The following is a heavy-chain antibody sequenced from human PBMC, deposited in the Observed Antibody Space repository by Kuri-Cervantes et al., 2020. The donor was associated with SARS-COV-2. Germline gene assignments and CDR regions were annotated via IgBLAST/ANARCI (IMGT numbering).Heavy chain of an antibody. CDR1: GFTFSSYA. CDR2: ISGSGGST. CDR3: AKDRGYSSSWYTFVGSDY. J-gene: IGHJ4*02. V-gene: IGHV3-23*01. Sequence: GESLKISCAAPGFTFSSYAMSRVRQAPGKGLEWVSAISGSGGSTYYADSVEGRFTISRDNSKNTLYLQMNSLRAEDTAVYYCAKDRGYSSSWYTFVGSDYWGQGTLVTVSS. D-gene: IGHD6-13*01.